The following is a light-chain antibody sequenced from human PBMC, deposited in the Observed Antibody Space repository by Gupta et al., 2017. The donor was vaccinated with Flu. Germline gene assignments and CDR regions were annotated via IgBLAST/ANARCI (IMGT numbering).Light chain of an antibody. V-gene: IGLV3-21*02. CDR1: NIGSKS. CDR3: QVWDSTTEYV. Sequence: SYVLTPPPSLSVAPGQQARITCGGNNIGSKSVHWYQRKPGQAPVLVGYNDNDRPSGIPERFSGSNSGNAATRAISRVEAGDEADYYCQVWDSTTEYVFGTGTEVTVL. J-gene: IGLJ1*01. CDR2: NDN.